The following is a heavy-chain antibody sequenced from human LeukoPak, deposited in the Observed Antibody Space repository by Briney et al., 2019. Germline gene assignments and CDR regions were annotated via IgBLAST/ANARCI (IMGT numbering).Heavy chain of an antibody. Sequence: GGSLRLSCAASGFTFSSYAMSWVRLAPGKGLEWVSAISGSGGSTYYADSVKGRFTISRDNSKNTLYLQMNSLRAEDTAVYYCAKKRNYYDSSGYYFDYWGQGTLVTVSS. V-gene: IGHV3-23*01. CDR3: AKKRNYYDSSGYYFDY. J-gene: IGHJ4*02. CDR2: ISGSGGST. D-gene: IGHD3-22*01. CDR1: GFTFSSYA.